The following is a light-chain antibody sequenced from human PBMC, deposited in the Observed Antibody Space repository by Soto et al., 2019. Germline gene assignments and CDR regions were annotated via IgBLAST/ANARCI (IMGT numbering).Light chain of an antibody. CDR2: AAS. Sequence: DIQLTQSPSFLSASVGDRVTITCRASQGISSYLAWYQQKPGKAPKLLIYAASTLQSGAPSRFSGSGSGTEFTLTISSPRPEDFATYYCHHRDTFGPGTKVDIK. V-gene: IGKV1-9*01. J-gene: IGKJ3*01. CDR1: QGISSY. CDR3: HHRDT.